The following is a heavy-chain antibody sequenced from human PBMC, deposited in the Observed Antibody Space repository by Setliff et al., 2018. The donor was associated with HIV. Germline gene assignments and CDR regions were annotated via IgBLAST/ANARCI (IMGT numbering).Heavy chain of an antibody. J-gene: IGHJ4*02. V-gene: IGHV1-69*13. CDR1: GGTFSSYG. Sequence: GASVKVSCKASGGTFSSYGISWVRQAPGQGLEWMGGIFPIFGTSNYAQKFQDRVTITADESTSTAYMELSSLRSEDTAVYYCARGSCGGCYLSDYWGQGTLVTVSS. CDR2: IFPIFGTS. CDR3: ARGSCGGCYLSDY. D-gene: IGHD2-15*01.